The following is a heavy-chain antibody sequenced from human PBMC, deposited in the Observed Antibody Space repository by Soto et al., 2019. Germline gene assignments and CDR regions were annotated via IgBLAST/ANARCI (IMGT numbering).Heavy chain of an antibody. CDR3: ANDYGDSYFDY. Sequence: GESLKISCAASGFTFSSYGMHWVRQAPGKGLEWVAVISYDGSNKYYADSVKGRFTISRDNSKNTLYLQMNSLRAEDTAVYYCANDYGDSYFDYWGQGTLVTVSS. CDR2: ISYDGSNK. V-gene: IGHV3-30*18. D-gene: IGHD4-17*01. CDR1: GFTFSSYG. J-gene: IGHJ4*02.